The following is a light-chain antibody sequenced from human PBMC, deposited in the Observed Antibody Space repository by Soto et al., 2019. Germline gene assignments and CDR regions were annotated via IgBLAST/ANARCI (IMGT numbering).Light chain of an antibody. J-gene: IGKJ5*01. Sequence: IVMTQSPATLSVSPLVRATLSFMASQSISDTLAWYQQKPGQAPRLLIHYISSRATGIPDRFSGSGSGTDFTLTISRLEPEDFAVYYCQQYGSSPRTFGQGTRLEIK. CDR3: QQYGSSPRT. CDR1: QSISDT. CDR2: YIS. V-gene: IGKV3-20*01.